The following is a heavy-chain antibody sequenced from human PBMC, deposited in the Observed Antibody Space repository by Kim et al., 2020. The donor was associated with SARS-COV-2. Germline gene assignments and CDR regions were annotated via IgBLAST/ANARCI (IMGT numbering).Heavy chain of an antibody. V-gene: IGHV1-24*01. Sequence: QKFPGRVTMTEDTSTDTAYMELSSVRSADTAVYYCAKAVFSGYYYYGMDVWGQGTTVTVSS. J-gene: IGHJ6*02. D-gene: IGHD3-10*02. CDR3: AKAVFSGYYYYGMDV.